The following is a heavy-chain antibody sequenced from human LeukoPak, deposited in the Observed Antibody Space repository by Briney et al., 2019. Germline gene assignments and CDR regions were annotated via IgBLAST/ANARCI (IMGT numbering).Heavy chain of an antibody. CDR3: ARDGGTGWT. CDR1: GGSISSSNYY. J-gene: IGHJ5*02. Sequence: SETLSLTCTVSGGSISSSNYYWGWIRQPPGKGLEWIGYINYSGSTNYNPSLKSRVTISVDTSKNQFSLKLSSVTAADTAVYYCARDGGTGWTWGQGTLVTVSS. D-gene: IGHD6-19*01. V-gene: IGHV4-61*01. CDR2: INYSGST.